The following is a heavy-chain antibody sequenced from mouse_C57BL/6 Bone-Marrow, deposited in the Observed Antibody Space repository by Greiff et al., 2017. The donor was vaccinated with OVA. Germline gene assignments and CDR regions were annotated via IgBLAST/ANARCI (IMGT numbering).Heavy chain of an antibody. D-gene: IGHD2-3*01. J-gene: IGHJ2*01. CDR1: GYTFTDYY. Sequence: EVQLQQSGPELVKPGASVKISCKASGYTFTDYYMNWVKQSHGKSLEWIGDINPNNGGTSYNQKFKGKATLTVDKSSSTAYMELRSLTSEDSAVYYCAREGLYDGYLDYWGQGTTLTVSS. V-gene: IGHV1-26*01. CDR3: AREGLYDGYLDY. CDR2: INPNNGGT.